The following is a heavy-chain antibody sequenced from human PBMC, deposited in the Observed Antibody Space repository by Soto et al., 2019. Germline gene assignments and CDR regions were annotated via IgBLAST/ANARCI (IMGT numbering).Heavy chain of an antibody. J-gene: IGHJ4*02. CDR1: GFTFSSYA. V-gene: IGHV3-23*01. CDR3: AKDRLSGSCYFDY. Sequence: GGSLRLSCAASGFTFSSYAMSWVRQAPGKGPEWVSAISGSGGSTYYADSVKGRFTISRDNSKNTPYLQMNSLRAEDTAVYYCAKDRLSGSCYFDYWGQGTLVTVSS. D-gene: IGHD1-26*01. CDR2: ISGSGGST.